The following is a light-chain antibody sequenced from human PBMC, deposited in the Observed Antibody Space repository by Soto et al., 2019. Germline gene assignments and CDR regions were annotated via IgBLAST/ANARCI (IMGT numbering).Light chain of an antibody. V-gene: IGKV1-5*03. CDR3: RYYKSYSDA. CDR2: KAS. J-gene: IGKJ1*01. CDR1: QTISSW. Sequence: DIQMTQSPSTLSGYVGDRVTITCRASQTISSWLAWYQHKPVKAPKLLIYKASTLKSGVPSRFSGSGSGTEFALTISSLQPDDFAAYYGRYYKSYSDAFGQGTKEDIK.